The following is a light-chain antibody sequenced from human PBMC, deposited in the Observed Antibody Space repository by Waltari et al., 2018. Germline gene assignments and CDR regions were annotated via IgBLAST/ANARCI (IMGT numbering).Light chain of an antibody. Sequence: SYELTQPSSVSVSPGQTARITCSGDVLGKKFIRWFQQQPGQAPVLLIFRDSERPSGIPERFSGSSSGTTVTLTISGAQVEDEADYYCFTVDDNSLRLFGGGTKLTVL. V-gene: IGLV3-27*01. J-gene: IGLJ2*01. CDR2: RDS. CDR1: VLGKKF. CDR3: FTVDDNSLRL.